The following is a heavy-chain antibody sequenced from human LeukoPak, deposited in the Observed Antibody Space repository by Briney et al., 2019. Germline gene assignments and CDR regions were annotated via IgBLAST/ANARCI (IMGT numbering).Heavy chain of an antibody. D-gene: IGHD2-2*01. CDR2: MNPNSGNT. Sequence: ASVKVSCKASGYTFTSYDINWVRQATGRGLEWMGWMNPNSGNTGYAQKFQGRVTITRNTSISTAYMELSSLRSEDTAVYYCTRGYCSSTSCYPPETWFDPWGQGTLVTVSS. J-gene: IGHJ5*02. CDR3: TRGYCSSTSCYPPETWFDP. V-gene: IGHV1-8*03. CDR1: GYTFTSYD.